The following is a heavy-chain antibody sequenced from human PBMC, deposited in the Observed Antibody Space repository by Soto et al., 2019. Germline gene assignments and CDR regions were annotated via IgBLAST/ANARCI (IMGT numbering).Heavy chain of an antibody. CDR1: GYTFTSYG. J-gene: IGHJ4*02. Sequence: QVQLVQSGAEVKKPGASVKVSCKASGYTFTSYGWVRQAPGQGLEWMGWISGSNGNTNYAQKLQGRVTMTTDTSTITAYMGLWSLRSDATTVYYCAGVRAEPGSYYFDYWGQGTLVTVSS. CDR3: AGVRAEPGSYYFDY. D-gene: IGHD6-13*01. CDR2: ISGSNGNT. V-gene: IGHV1-18*01.